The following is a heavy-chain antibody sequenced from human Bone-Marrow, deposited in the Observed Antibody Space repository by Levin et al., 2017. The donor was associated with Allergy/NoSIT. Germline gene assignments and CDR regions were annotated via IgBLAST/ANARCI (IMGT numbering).Heavy chain of an antibody. CDR3: AREWGYDSSGYYFAY. Sequence: ASVKVSCKASGGTFSRYAISWVRQAPGQGPEWMGGITPMFGTANYAQKFQGRVTITADESTSTAYLELSSLTSQHTAVYYCAREWGYDSSGYYFAYWGQGTLVTVSS. CDR1: GGTFSRYA. D-gene: IGHD3-22*01. V-gene: IGHV1-69*13. J-gene: IGHJ4*02. CDR2: ITPMFGTA.